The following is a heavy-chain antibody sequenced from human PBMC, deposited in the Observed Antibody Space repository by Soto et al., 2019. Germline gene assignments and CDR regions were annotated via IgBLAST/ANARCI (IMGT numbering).Heavy chain of an antibody. CDR2: IYGGGNGP. V-gene: IGHV3-23*01. D-gene: IGHD2-2*03. CDR3: AKMEGMDPWAYSFDY. J-gene: IGHJ4*02. Sequence: EVQVLESGGDLVQPGGSLRLCCAATGFTFSDLAMSWASQAPGKGLEWVSRIYGGGNGPHYADSVKGRVTISRDNSKNTLYLQMNSLRAEDTAVYYCAKMEGMDPWAYSFDYWGQGTLVTVSS. CDR1: GFTFSDLA.